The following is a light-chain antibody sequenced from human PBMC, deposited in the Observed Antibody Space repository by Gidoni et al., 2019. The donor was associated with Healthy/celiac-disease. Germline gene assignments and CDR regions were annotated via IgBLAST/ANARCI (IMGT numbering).Light chain of an antibody. V-gene: IGKV3-20*01. CDR3: QQYGSSSPT. Sequence: EIVLTQSPGTRSLATGERPTPSCSASRRVSSSYLAWYQQKPGQAPSLLIYGASSRATGIPDRFSGSGSGTDFTLTISSLEPEDFAVYYCQQYGSSSPTFGQGTKVEIK. CDR2: GAS. CDR1: RRVSSSY. J-gene: IGKJ1*01.